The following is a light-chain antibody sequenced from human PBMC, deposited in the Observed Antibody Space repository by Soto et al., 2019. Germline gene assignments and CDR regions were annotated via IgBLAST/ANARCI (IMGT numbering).Light chain of an antibody. Sequence: NFMLTQPHSVSESPGKTVTISCTGSSGSIASNYVQWYQQRPGSAPTTVIYEDNQRPSGVPDRFSGSIDSSSNSASLTISGLKTEDEADYYCQSHASSPHVVFGGGTKLIVL. V-gene: IGLV6-57*02. CDR2: EDN. CDR3: QSHASSPHVV. CDR1: SGSIASNY. J-gene: IGLJ2*01.